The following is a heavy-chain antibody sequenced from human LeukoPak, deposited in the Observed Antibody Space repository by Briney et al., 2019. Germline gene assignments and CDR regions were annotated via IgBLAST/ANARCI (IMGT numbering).Heavy chain of an antibody. CDR3: ATLVVPTSLNYYYYYGMDV. CDR2: ISYDGSNK. CDR1: GFTFSSYG. Sequence: GRSLRLSCAASGFTFSSYGMHWVRQAPGKGLEWVAVISYDGSNKYYADSVKGRFTISRDNSKNTLYLQMNSLRAEDTAVYYCATLVVPTSLNYYYYYGMDVWGKGTTVTVSS. V-gene: IGHV3-30*03. J-gene: IGHJ6*04. D-gene: IGHD2-2*01.